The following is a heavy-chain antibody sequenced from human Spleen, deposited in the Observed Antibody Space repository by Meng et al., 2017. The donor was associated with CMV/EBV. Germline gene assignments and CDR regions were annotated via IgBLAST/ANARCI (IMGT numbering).Heavy chain of an antibody. J-gene: IGHJ4*02. V-gene: IGHV1-2*02. CDR1: GYIFVDYY. D-gene: IGHD2-21*02. Sequence: ASVKVSCKASGYIFVDYYIHWVRQAPGQGLEWMGWTNPKSGDTVYAQKFQGKVTMTRDTSATTAYMELSRLRSDDTAIYYCAREGEQLTAFDYWGQGTLVTVS. CDR2: TNPKSGDT. CDR3: AREGEQLTAFDY.